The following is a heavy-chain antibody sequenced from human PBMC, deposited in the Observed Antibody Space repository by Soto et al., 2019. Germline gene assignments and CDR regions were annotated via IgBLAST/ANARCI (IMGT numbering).Heavy chain of an antibody. CDR3: ESNSLPLRKNNCFDT. CDR2: IFYLGSS. Sequence: PSETLSLTCTVSGDSIISSDFYWGWVRQPPGKGLEWIGSIFYLGSSYYNPSLKSRVTMSVDTSKNQFSLRLRSVTAADTALYFCESNSLPLRKNNCFDTWGQGIMVTVSS. V-gene: IGHV4-39*01. D-gene: IGHD1-1*01. J-gene: IGHJ5*02. CDR1: GDSIISSDFY.